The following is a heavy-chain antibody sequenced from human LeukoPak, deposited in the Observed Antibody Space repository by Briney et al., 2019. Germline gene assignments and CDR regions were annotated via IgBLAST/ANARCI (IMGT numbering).Heavy chain of an antibody. D-gene: IGHD6-19*01. CDR3: ARPISSGRAFDFDY. V-gene: IGHV4-59*08. J-gene: IGHJ4*02. CDR1: GGSISSYY. CDR2: IYYSGST. Sequence: PSETPSLTCTVSGGSISSYYWSWIRQPPGTGLEWVGYIYYSGSTNYNPSLKSRVTISVDTSKNQFSLKLSSVTAADTAVYYCARPISSGRAFDFDYWGQGTLVTVSS.